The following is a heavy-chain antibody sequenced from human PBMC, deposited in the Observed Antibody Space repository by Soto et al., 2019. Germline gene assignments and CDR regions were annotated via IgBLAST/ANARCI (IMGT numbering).Heavy chain of an antibody. CDR1: GFTFSSYG. CDR2: ISYDGSNK. D-gene: IGHD1-26*01. J-gene: IGHJ6*02. CDR3: AKRSGSYSTDYYYGMDV. Sequence: GGSLRLSCAASGFTFSSYGMHWVRQAPGKGLEWVAVISYDGSNKYYADSVKGRFTISRDNSKNTLYLQMNSLRAEDTAVYYCAKRSGSYSTDYYYGMDVWGQGTTVTVSS. V-gene: IGHV3-30*18.